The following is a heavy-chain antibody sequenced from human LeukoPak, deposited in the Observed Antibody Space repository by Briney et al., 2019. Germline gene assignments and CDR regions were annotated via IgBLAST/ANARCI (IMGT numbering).Heavy chain of an antibody. Sequence: SETLSLTCAVYGGSFSGYYWSWIRQPPGKGLEWIAEIDHSGRTNFNRSLKSRITISVDTSKKHFSLKLSSVTAADTAVYYCAKDRKMNDFWRPAFDIWGQGTMVTVSS. D-gene: IGHD3-3*01. J-gene: IGHJ3*02. V-gene: IGHV4-34*01. CDR1: GGSFSGYY. CDR3: AKDRKMNDFWRPAFDI. CDR2: IDHSGRT.